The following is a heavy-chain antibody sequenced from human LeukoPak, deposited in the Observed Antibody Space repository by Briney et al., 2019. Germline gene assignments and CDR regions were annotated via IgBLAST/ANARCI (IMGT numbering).Heavy chain of an antibody. Sequence: PGGSLRLSCVDSVVTFDDYGMSWVRPAPGKGLEWVSGINWNGGSTGYADSVKGRFTISRDNAKNSLYLQINSLRAEDTALYLCARDLSWVAATRADYWGQGTLVTVSS. CDR1: VVTFDDYG. CDR2: INWNGGST. V-gene: IGHV3-20*04. J-gene: IGHJ4*02. D-gene: IGHD2-15*01. CDR3: ARDLSWVAATRADY.